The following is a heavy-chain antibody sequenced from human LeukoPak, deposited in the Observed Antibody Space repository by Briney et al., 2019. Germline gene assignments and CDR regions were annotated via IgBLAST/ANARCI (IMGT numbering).Heavy chain of an antibody. Sequence: SETLSLTCAVYGGSFSSYYWSWIRQPPGKGLEWIGEINHSGSTTYKPSLKSRVTISVDTSKNQFSLKLSSVTAADTAVYCCARGRGRGVLITTSRRSFWFDSWGQGTLVTVSS. J-gene: IGHJ5*01. D-gene: IGHD3-22*01. CDR2: INHSGST. CDR3: ARGRGRGVLITTSRRSFWFDS. CDR1: GGSFSSYY. V-gene: IGHV4-34*01.